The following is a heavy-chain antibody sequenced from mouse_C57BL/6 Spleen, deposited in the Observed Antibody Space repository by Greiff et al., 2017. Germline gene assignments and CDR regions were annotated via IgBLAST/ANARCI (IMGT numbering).Heavy chain of an antibody. Sequence: VQLQQSGAELVKPGASVKISCKASGYAFSSYWMNWVKQRPGKGLEWIGQIYPGDGYTNYNGKFKGKATLTADKSSSTAYMQLSSLTSEDSAVYFCARAGYGSPTGDYWGEGTTLTVSS. CDR2: IYPGDGYT. CDR3: ARAGYGSPTGDY. CDR1: GYAFSSYW. V-gene: IGHV1-80*01. D-gene: IGHD1-1*01. J-gene: IGHJ2*01.